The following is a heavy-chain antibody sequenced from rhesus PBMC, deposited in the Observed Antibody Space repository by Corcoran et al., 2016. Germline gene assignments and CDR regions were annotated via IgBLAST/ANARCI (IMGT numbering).Heavy chain of an antibody. D-gene: IGHD2-39*01. Sequence: QVTLQDSGPALVNPTHTLTLTFSFSGFSLSTSGMRVRWLRQSPGKALEWLARIDWDADKYYSTTLKSRLTISTDTSKNQVVLTMTNMDPVDTATYYSARGTTPNWYFDLWGPGTPIAISS. CDR2: IDWDADK. V-gene: IGHV2S2*01. J-gene: IGHJ2*01. CDR1: GFSLSTSGMR. CDR3: ARGTTPNWYFDL.